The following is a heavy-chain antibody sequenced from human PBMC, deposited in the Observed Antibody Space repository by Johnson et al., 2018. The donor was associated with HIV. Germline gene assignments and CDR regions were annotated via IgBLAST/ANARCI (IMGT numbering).Heavy chain of an antibody. V-gene: IGHV3-30*02. CDR1: GFTFSSYG. D-gene: IGHD5-18*01. J-gene: IGHJ3*02. Sequence: QVQLVESGGGVVQPGGSLRLSCAASGFTFSSYGMHWVRQAPGKGLEWVAFIRYDGSNKYYVDSVKGRFTISRDNAKNSLYLQMNSLRAEDTAVYYCVNGAFKTWIQLWATWGAYDAFDIWGQGTMVTVSS. CDR2: IRYDGSNK. CDR3: VNGAFKTWIQLWATWGAYDAFDI.